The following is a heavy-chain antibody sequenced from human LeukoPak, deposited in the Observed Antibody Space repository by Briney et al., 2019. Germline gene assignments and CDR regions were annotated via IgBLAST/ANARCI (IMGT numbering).Heavy chain of an antibody. CDR2: IYGGGNT. J-gene: IGHJ4*02. CDR1: GFTVGSSY. V-gene: IGHV3-53*01. Sequence: GGSLRLSCAASGFTVGSSYMNWVRQAPGKGLEWVSLIYGGGNTYYADSVKGRFTISRDNSKNTLYLQMNSLRAEDTAVYYCARVESSSWSVDYWGQGTLVSVSS. CDR3: ARVESSSWSVDY. D-gene: IGHD6-13*01.